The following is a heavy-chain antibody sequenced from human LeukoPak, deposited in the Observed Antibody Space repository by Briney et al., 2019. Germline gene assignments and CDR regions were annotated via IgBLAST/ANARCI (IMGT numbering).Heavy chain of an antibody. D-gene: IGHD3-22*01. CDR2: ISSSSYI. Sequence: GGSLRLSCAASGFTFSSYSMNWVRQAPGKGLEWVSSISSSSYIYYADSVKGRFTISRDNAKNSLYLQMNSLRAEETAVYYCARGQRAYYYDSSGPRARSAEYFQHWGQGTLVTVSS. CDR3: ARGQRAYYYDSSGPRARSAEYFQH. J-gene: IGHJ1*01. V-gene: IGHV3-21*01. CDR1: GFTFSSYS.